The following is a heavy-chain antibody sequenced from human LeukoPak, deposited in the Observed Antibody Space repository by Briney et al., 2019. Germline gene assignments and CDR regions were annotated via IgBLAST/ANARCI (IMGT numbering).Heavy chain of an antibody. CDR1: GSTFSSYA. CDR2: IIPILGTA. V-gene: IGHV1-69*04. Sequence: SVKVSCKASGSTFSSYAISWVRQAPGQGLEWMGRIIPILGTANYAQKFQGRVTITADKSTSTAYMELSSLRSEDTAVYYCARPRDSSGYPYYYYGMYVWGQGTTVTVSS. CDR3: ARPRDSSGYPYYYYGMYV. D-gene: IGHD3-22*01. J-gene: IGHJ6*02.